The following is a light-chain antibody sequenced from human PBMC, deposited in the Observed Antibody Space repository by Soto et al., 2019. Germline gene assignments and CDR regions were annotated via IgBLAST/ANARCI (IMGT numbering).Light chain of an antibody. V-gene: IGLV2-11*01. CDR2: GVT. CDR3: AAWDDSLNGPNWV. CDR1: SSDVGGYNY. J-gene: IGLJ3*02. Sequence: QSALTQPRSVSGSPGQSVTISCTGSSSDVGGYNYVSWYQHHPDKVPKLIIFGVTKRPSGVPDRFSGSKSGNTASLTISGLQAEDEADYYCAAWDDSLNGPNWVFGGGTKLTVL.